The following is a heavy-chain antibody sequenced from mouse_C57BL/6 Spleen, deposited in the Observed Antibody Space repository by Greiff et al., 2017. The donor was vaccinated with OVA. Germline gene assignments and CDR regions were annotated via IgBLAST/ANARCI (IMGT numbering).Heavy chain of an antibody. D-gene: IGHD3-2*02. V-gene: IGHV3-6*01. CDR2: ISYDGSN. Sequence: EVQLQESGPGLVKPSQSLSLTCSVTGYSITSGYYWNWIRQFPGNKLEWMGYISYDGSNNYNPSLKNRISITRDTSKNQCFLKLNSVTTEDTATYYCARLGTAQAPFDDWGQGTTLTVSS. CDR3: ARLGTAQAPFDD. CDR1: GYSITSGYY. J-gene: IGHJ2*01.